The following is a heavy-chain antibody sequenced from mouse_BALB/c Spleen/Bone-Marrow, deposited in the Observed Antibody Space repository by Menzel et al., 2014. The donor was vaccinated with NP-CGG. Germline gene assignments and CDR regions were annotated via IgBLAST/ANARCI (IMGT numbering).Heavy chain of an antibody. CDR3: ARVYGNYDAMDY. V-gene: IGHV1-4*01. CDR1: GYTFTTYT. CDR2: INPSSGYT. D-gene: IGHD2-1*01. J-gene: IGHJ4*01. Sequence: VQLQQSGAELARHGASVKMSCRASGYTFTTYTMHWVKQRPGQGLEWIGYINPSSGYTYYNQKFKDKATLTADKSSSAAYLQLSSLTSEDSAVYYCARVYGNYDAMDYWGQGTSVTVSS.